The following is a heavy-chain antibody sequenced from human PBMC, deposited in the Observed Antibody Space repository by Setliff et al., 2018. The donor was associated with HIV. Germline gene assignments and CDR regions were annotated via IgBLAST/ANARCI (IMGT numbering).Heavy chain of an antibody. CDR2: LSYDGNHY. D-gene: IGHD1-26*01. CDR1: GFTFTNYA. Sequence: GGSLRLSCAASGFTFTNYAMHWVRQAPGKGLERVAVLSYDGNHYYYADSVKGRFSISRDNSKNTLFLQMNNLRPEDTAVYYCAKDFATVVGAMEYYFDYWGQGTLVTVSS. CDR3: AKDFATVVGAMEYYFDY. J-gene: IGHJ4*02. V-gene: IGHV3-30*14.